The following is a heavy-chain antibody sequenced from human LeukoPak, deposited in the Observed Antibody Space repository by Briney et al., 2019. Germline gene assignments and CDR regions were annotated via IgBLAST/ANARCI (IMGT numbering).Heavy chain of an antibody. Sequence: GGSLRLSCAASGFTFSSYWMTWVRQAPGQGLEWVANIKEDGSAKYHVDSVKGRFTISRDNAKNSLYLQMNSLRAEDTAVYYCARVRGGYCSSTSCSHGMDYWGQGTLVTVSS. CDR3: ARVRGGYCSSTSCSHGMDY. J-gene: IGHJ4*02. D-gene: IGHD2-2*01. CDR2: IKEDGSAK. CDR1: GFTFSSYW. V-gene: IGHV3-7*01.